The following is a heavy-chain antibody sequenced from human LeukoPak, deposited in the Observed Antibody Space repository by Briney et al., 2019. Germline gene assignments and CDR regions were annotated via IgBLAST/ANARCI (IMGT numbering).Heavy chain of an antibody. CDR3: AGHILGGNFDS. D-gene: IGHD4-23*01. J-gene: IGHJ4*02. V-gene: IGHV4-59*08. Sequence: SETLSLTCTVSGGSISSYYWSWIRQPPGKGLEWIGYIYYSGSTYYNPSLKSRVTISVDTSKNQFSLKLSSVTAADSAVYYCAGHILGGNFDSWGQGTLVTVSS. CDR2: IYYSGST. CDR1: GGSISSYY.